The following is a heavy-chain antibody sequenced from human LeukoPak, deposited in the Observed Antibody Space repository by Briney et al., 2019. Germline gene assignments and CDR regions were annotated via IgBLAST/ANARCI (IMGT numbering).Heavy chain of an antibody. Sequence: GGSLRLSCAASGFTFSDYYMSWIRQAPGKGLEWVSYISSSGSTIYYADSVKGRFTISRDNAKNSLYLQMNSLRAEDTAVYYCATGRPTGWLLADYFDYWGQGALVTVSS. CDR3: ATGRPTGWLLADYFDY. CDR1: GFTFSDYY. D-gene: IGHD3-22*01. V-gene: IGHV3-11*01. J-gene: IGHJ4*02. CDR2: ISSSGSTI.